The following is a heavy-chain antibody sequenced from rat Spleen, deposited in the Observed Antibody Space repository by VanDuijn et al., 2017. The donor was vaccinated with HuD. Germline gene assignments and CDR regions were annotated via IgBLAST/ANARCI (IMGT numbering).Heavy chain of an antibody. V-gene: IGHV5-20*01. J-gene: IGHJ2*01. Sequence: EVQLVESGGGRVQPGRSLKLSCAASGFTFSDYYMAWVRQAPTKGLEWVASISYDGGSTYYRDSVKGRFTISSDDAKTTLYLQMDSLRSEDTATYYCARRHYGYTDYFDYWGQGVMVTVSS. CDR1: GFTFSDYY. CDR2: ISYDGGST. D-gene: IGHD1-9*01. CDR3: ARRHYGYTDYFDY.